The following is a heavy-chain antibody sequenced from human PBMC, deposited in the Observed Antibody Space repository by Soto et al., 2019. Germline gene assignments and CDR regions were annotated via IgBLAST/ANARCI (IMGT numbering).Heavy chain of an antibody. CDR3: TRKVYYYDTSPMAGFDL. Sequence: EVQLVESGGGLVQPGGSLRLSCTASGFTFSNSWMRWVRQAPGKGLELVATIKHDGTEQHYVYSVRGRFTVSRDNAKNSLYLQMDSLRVEDTAVYRCTRKVYYYDTSPMAGFDLWGQGTLVTVSS. CDR2: IKHDGTEQ. J-gene: IGHJ5*02. V-gene: IGHV3-7*03. CDR1: GFTFSNSW. D-gene: IGHD3-22*01.